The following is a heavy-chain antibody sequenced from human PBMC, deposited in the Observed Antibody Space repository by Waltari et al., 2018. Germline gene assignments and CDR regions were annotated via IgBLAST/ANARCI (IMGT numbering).Heavy chain of an antibody. D-gene: IGHD2-15*01. Sequence: EVQLVESGGGLVQPGGSLRLSCAASGFTFSRSWIHWVRQFPGKGLMVVSRMNNDGSSTVYADSVKGRFTISRDDAKNTVSLQMNNLSAEDTALYYCARAGLLGACDVWGQGTMVTVSS. CDR2: MNNDGSST. CDR3: ARAGLLGACDV. V-gene: IGHV3-74*03. J-gene: IGHJ3*01. CDR1: GFTFSRSW.